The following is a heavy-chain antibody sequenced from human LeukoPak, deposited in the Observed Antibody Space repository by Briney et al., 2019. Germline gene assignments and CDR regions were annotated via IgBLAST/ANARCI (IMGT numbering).Heavy chain of an antibody. CDR1: GYTLTSYV. J-gene: IGHJ4*02. Sequence: ASVKVSCKASGYTLTSYVINWVRQDTGQGLEWMGWMNPNSGNTGYAQKFQGRVTMTRNTSISTAYMELSSLRSEDTAVYYCARGDGYSSSWYQYWGQGTLVTVSS. D-gene: IGHD6-13*01. CDR3: ARGDGYSSSWYQY. CDR2: MNPNSGNT. V-gene: IGHV1-8*01.